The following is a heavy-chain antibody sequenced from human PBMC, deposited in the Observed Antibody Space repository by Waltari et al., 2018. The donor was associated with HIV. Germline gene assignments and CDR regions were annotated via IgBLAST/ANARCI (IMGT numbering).Heavy chain of an antibody. D-gene: IGHD5-18*01. CDR1: GFSFSTCS. J-gene: IGHJ3*02. V-gene: IGHV3-48*01. Sequence: EVQLVESGGGLVQPGGSLRLSCAASGFSFSTCSMSWVRQAPGKGLEWVSYISTSSSTIYYADSVKGRFTISRDNAKNSLYLQMNSLRAEDTAVYYCARDRNSRGAFEIWGQGTMVTVSS. CDR2: ISTSSSTI. CDR3: ARDRNSRGAFEI.